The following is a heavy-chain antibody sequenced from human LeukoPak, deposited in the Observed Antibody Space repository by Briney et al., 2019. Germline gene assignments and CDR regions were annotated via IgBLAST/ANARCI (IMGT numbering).Heavy chain of an antibody. D-gene: IGHD6-13*01. CDR3: ARDPEGISTGGTIGYSDY. CDR1: GYTFTSYG. V-gene: IGHV1-18*01. CDR2: ISGDNGDT. Sequence: ASVKVSCKASGYTFTSYGFAWVRQAPGQGLEWMGWISGDNGDTNYAQKFQDRVTMTTDTSTSTVYIDLRSLRSDDTAVYYCARDPEGISTGGTIGYSDYWGQGTLVTVSS. J-gene: IGHJ4*02.